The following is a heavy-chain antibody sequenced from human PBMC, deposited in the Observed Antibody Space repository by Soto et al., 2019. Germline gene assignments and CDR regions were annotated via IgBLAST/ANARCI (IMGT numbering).Heavy chain of an antibody. V-gene: IGHV4-39*01. J-gene: IGHJ6*02. D-gene: IGHD6-13*01. CDR1: GSSISSSSYY. Sequence: QLQLQESGPGLVKPSETLSLTCTVSGSSISSSSYYWGWIRQPPGKGLEWIGSIYYSGSTYYNPSLKSRVTIAVDTSKIQFSLKLSSVTAADTAVYYCARPALFGFAAGIDYYYYGMDVWGQGTTVTVSS. CDR2: IYYSGST. CDR3: ARPALFGFAAGIDYYYYGMDV.